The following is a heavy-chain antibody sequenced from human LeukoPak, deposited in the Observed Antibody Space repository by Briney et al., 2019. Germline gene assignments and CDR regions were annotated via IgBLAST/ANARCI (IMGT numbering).Heavy chain of an antibody. J-gene: IGHJ4*02. CDR1: GGSISSGGYY. Sequence: SETLSLTCTVSGGSISSGGYYWSWIRQPPGKGLEWIGYIYHSGSTYYNPSLKSRVTISVDRSKNQFSLKLSSVTAADTAVYYCARSGYGDHFDYWGQGTLVTVSS. V-gene: IGHV4-30-2*01. CDR3: ARSGYGDHFDY. D-gene: IGHD4-17*01. CDR2: IYHSGST.